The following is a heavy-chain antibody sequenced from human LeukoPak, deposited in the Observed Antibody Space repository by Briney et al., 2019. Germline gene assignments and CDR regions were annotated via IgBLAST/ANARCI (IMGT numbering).Heavy chain of an antibody. J-gene: IGHJ4*02. D-gene: IGHD6-19*01. Sequence: GWSLRLSCAASGFTFRSYTMNWLRQAPGKGLEWVSSISSSSSYIYYADSVKGRFTISRDNAKNSLYLQMNSLRAEDTVVYYCAREIAVPGRDYWGQGTLVTVSS. CDR2: ISSSSSYI. CDR1: GFTFRSYT. CDR3: AREIAVPGRDY. V-gene: IGHV3-21*01.